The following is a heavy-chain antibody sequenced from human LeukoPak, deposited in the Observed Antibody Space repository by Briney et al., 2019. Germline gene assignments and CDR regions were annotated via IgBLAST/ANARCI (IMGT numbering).Heavy chain of an antibody. D-gene: IGHD2-15*01. Sequence: PSETLSLTCTVSGASIRSGDYYWSWIRQPPGKGLEWIVYIYDSGSTYYHPSLKSRITISVDTSENRFSLKLSSVTATDTAVYYCARDCSGGSCYGAFDIWGQGTMVTVSS. CDR3: ARDCSGGSCYGAFDI. V-gene: IGHV4-30-4*01. J-gene: IGHJ3*02. CDR2: IYDSGST. CDR1: GASIRSGDYY.